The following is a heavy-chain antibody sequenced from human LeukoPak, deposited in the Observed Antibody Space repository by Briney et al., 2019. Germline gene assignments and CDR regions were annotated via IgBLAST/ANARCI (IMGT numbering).Heavy chain of an antibody. D-gene: IGHD1-1*01. CDR2: ISYDGSNK. CDR3: ARVPTANWNDVGIDY. Sequence: GGSLRLPCAASGFTFSSYAMHWVRQAPGKGLEWVAVISYDGSNKYYADSVKGRFTISRDNSKNTLYLQMNSLRAEDTAVYYCARVPTANWNDVGIDYWGQGTLVTVSS. CDR1: GFTFSSYA. J-gene: IGHJ4*02. V-gene: IGHV3-30-3*01.